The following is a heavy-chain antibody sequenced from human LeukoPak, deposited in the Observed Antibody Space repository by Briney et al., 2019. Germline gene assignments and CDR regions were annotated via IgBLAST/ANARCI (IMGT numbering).Heavy chain of an antibody. V-gene: IGHV1-46*01. CDR1: GYTFTSYY. CDR3: ARDIAAAGLLDY. D-gene: IGHD6-13*01. Sequence: ASVKVSCKASGYTFTSYYMHWVRQAPGQGPEWMGIINPSGGSTSYAQKFQGRVTMTRDTSTSTVCMELSSLRSEDTAVYYCARDIAAAGLLDYWGQGTLVTVSS. J-gene: IGHJ4*02. CDR2: INPSGGST.